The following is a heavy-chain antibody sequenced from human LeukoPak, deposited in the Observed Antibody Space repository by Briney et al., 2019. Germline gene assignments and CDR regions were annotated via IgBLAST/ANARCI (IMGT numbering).Heavy chain of an antibody. CDR3: ARARDDYGDYFFDY. J-gene: IGHJ4*02. D-gene: IGHD4-17*01. CDR2: IWYDGSNK. V-gene: IGHV3-33*01. CDR1: GFTFSSYG. Sequence: PGRSLRLSCAASGFTFSSYGMHWVRQAPGKGLEWVAVIWYDGSNKYYADSVKGRFTISRDNSKNTLYLQMNSLRAEDMAVYYCARARDDYGDYFFDYWGQGTLVTVSS.